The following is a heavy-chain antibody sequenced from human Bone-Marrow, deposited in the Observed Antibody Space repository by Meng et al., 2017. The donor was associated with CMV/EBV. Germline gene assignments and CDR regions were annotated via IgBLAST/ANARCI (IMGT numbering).Heavy chain of an antibody. CDR3: AKKGPYCISTSCPPDAFDI. D-gene: IGHD2-2*01. CDR2: VSNDGNNK. J-gene: IGHJ3*02. Sequence: GGSLRLSCAASGFTFNNYAMHWVRQAPGKGLQWAAVVSNDGNNKYYADSVKDRFTISRDNSKNTLDLHMSSLRAEDTAMYYCAKKGPYCISTSCPPDAFDIWGQGTMVTVSS. CDR1: GFTFNNYA. V-gene: IGHV3-30-3*02.